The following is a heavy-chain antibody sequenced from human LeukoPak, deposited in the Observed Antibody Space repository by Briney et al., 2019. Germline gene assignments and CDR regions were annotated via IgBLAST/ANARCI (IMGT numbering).Heavy chain of an antibody. CDR2: ISSSGSTI. CDR1: GFTFSGSA. Sequence: PGGSLRLSCAASGFTFSGSAMHWVRQAPGKGLEWVSHISSSGSTIYYAGSVKGRFTISRDNAKKSVYLQMNSLRDEDTAVYYCARDHYSRNDHWGQGTLVTVSS. J-gene: IGHJ4*02. V-gene: IGHV3-48*02. CDR3: ARDHYSRNDH. D-gene: IGHD6-13*01.